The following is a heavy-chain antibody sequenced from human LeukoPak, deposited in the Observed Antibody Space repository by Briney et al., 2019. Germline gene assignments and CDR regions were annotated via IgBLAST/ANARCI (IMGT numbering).Heavy chain of an antibody. J-gene: IGHJ4*02. CDR3: ARGSSWYEN. Sequence: GGSLRLSCAASGFTFSSYGMSWVRQAPGKGLVWVSRINSDGSSSSYADSVKGRFTISRDNTKNTLYLQMNSLRAEDTAVYYCARGSSWYENWGQGTLVTVSS. CDR1: GFTFSSYG. CDR2: INSDGSSS. V-gene: IGHV3-74*01. D-gene: IGHD6-13*01.